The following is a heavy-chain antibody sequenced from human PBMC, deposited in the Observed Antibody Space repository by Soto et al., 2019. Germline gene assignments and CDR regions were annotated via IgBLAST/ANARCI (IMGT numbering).Heavy chain of an antibody. CDR3: ARDSGYSYGPLDY. V-gene: IGHV3-48*01. CDR2: ISSSSSTI. CDR1: GFTFSSYS. Sequence: EVQLVESGGGLVQPGGSLRLSCAASGFTFSSYSMNWDRQAPGKGLEWVSYISSSSSTIYYADSVKGRFTISRDNAKNSLYLQMNSLRAEDTAVYYCARDSGYSYGPLDYWGQGTLVTVSS. D-gene: IGHD5-18*01. J-gene: IGHJ4*02.